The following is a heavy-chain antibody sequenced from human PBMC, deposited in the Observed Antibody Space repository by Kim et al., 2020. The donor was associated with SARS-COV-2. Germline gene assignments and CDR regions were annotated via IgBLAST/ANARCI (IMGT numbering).Heavy chain of an antibody. CDR3: AREQTPGEYYYYGMDV. CDR2: INPNSGGT. J-gene: IGHJ6*02. D-gene: IGHD3-16*01. Sequence: ASVKVSCKASGYTFTGYYMHWVRQAPGQGLEWMGWINPNSGGTNYAQKFQGWVTMTRDTSISTAYMELSRLRSDDTAVYYCAREQTPGEYYYYGMDVWGQGTTVTVSS. CDR1: GYTFTGYY. V-gene: IGHV1-2*04.